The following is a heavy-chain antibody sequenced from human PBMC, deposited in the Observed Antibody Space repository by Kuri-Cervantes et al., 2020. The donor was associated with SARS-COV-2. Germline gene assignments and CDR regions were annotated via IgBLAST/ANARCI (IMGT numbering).Heavy chain of an antibody. Sequence: SETLSLTCAVSHDSISRGYYWGWIRQSPGKGLEWIGSIYHSGSIFYNPSLKSRVTISLDTSKNQFSLKLSSVTAADTAVYYCARVPIAAPEYWGQGTLVTVSS. D-gene: IGHD6-13*01. V-gene: IGHV4-38-2*01. CDR2: IYHSGSI. CDR1: HDSISRGYY. J-gene: IGHJ4*02. CDR3: ARVPIAAPEY.